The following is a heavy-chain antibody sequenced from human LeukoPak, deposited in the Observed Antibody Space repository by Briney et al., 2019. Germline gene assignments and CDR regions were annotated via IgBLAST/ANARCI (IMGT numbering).Heavy chain of an antibody. V-gene: IGHV1-2*02. Sequence: ASVKVSCKASGYTFTGYYMHWVRRAPGQGLEWMGWINPNSGGTNYAQKFQGRVTMTRDTSISTAYMELSRLRSDDTAVYYCARVGAVAGTYYYYYYGMDVWGQGTTVTVSS. D-gene: IGHD6-19*01. CDR1: GYTFTGYY. J-gene: IGHJ6*02. CDR3: ARVGAVAGTYYYYYYGMDV. CDR2: INPNSGGT.